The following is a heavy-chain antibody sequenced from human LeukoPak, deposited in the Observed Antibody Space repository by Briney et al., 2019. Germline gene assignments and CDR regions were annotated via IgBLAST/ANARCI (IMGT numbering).Heavy chain of an antibody. V-gene: IGHV3-30*18. Sequence: GRSLRLSCAASGFTFSSYGMHWVRQAPGKGLEWVAVISYDGSNKYYADSVKGRFTISRDNSKNTLYLQMNSLRAEDTAVYYCAKDLQMYSSRPDAFDIWGQGTMVTVSS. CDR3: AKDLQMYSSRPDAFDI. CDR2: ISYDGSNK. CDR1: GFTFSSYG. D-gene: IGHD6-19*01. J-gene: IGHJ3*02.